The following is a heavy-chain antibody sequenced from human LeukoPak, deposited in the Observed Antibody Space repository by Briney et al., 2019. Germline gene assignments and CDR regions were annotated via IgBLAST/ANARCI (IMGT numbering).Heavy chain of an antibody. Sequence: ASVKVSCQASGYTFTSYYMHWVRQAPGQGLEWMGIINPSGGSTSYAQKFQGRVTMTRDTSTSTVYMELSSLRSEDTAVYYCARDLEVATIEAYYFDYWGQGTLVTVSS. D-gene: IGHD5-12*01. CDR3: ARDLEVATIEAYYFDY. J-gene: IGHJ4*02. CDR1: GYTFTSYY. V-gene: IGHV1-46*01. CDR2: INPSGGST.